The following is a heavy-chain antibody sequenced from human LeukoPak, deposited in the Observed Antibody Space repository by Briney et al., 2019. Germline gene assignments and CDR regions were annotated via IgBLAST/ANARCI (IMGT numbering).Heavy chain of an antibody. CDR1: GYTFTNYY. Sequence: GASLTLTCKAFGYTFTNYYVHWVRHAPGPGLELMGWINPNDSGTTYEKNSQGRVTMTRDTSISTVYMELRGLRSDDSAIYYCTRDHCSFAKCYEDYYLGMDVWGQGTTVTVSS. CDR3: TRDHCSFAKCYEDYYLGMDV. CDR2: INPNDSGT. V-gene: IGHV1-2*02. D-gene: IGHD2-15*01. J-gene: IGHJ6*01.